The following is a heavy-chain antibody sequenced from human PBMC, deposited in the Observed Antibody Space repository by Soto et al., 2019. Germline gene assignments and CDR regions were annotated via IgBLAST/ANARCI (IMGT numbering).Heavy chain of an antibody. D-gene: IGHD2-15*01. CDR3: ARAGCDGGSCYTLVGLRYGMDV. J-gene: IGHJ6*02. Sequence: QVQLVESGGGVVQPGRSLRLSCAASGFTFSSYAMHWVRQAPGKGLEWVAVISYDGSNKYYADSVKGRFTISRDNSKXPXXXQXHSLRAEDTAVYYCARAGCDGGSCYTLVGLRYGMDVWGQGTTVTVSS. V-gene: IGHV3-30-3*01. CDR1: GFTFSSYA. CDR2: ISYDGSNK.